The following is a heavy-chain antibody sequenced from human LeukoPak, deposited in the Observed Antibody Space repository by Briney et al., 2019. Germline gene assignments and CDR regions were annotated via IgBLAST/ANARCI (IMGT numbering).Heavy chain of an antibody. CDR1: GYTFTSYD. J-gene: IGHJ4*02. D-gene: IGHD2-2*01. CDR2: MNPNSGNT. Sequence: ASVKVSCKASGYTFTSYDINWVRQATGQGLEWMGWMNPNSGNTGYAQKFQGRVTMTRNTSISTAYMELSSLRSEDTAVYYCARGSRRGPARYCSSTSCYLIVYWGQGTLVTVSS. CDR3: ARGSRRGPARYCSSTSCYLIVY. V-gene: IGHV1-8*01.